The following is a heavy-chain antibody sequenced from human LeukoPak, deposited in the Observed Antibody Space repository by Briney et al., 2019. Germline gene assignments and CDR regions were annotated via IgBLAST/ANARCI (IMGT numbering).Heavy chain of an antibody. CDR1: GFTFSSYG. J-gene: IGHJ4*02. CDR3: ARDHGPRLVVGGWYSGCFDY. D-gene: IGHD6-19*01. V-gene: IGHV3-30*02. CDR2: IWYDGSNK. Sequence: GGSLRLSCAASGFTFSSYGMHWVRQAPGKGLEWVAIIWYDGSNKYYADSVKGRFTISRDNSKNTLYLQMNSLRAEDTAVYYCARDHGPRLVVGGWYSGCFDYWGQGTLVTVSS.